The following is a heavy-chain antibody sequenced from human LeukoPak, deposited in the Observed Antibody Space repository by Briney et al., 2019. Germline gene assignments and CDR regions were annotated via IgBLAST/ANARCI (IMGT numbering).Heavy chain of an antibody. J-gene: IGHJ6*02. CDR2: IRYDGSNK. D-gene: IGHD2-2*01. Sequence: GGSLRLSCAASGFTFSSHGMHWVRQAPGKGLGWVAFIRYDGSNKYYADSVKGRFTISRDNSKNTLYLQMNSLSAEDTAVYYCAKVPAAINYYYYGVDVWGQGTTVTVSS. V-gene: IGHV3-30*02. CDR1: GFTFSSHG. CDR3: AKVPAAINYYYYGVDV.